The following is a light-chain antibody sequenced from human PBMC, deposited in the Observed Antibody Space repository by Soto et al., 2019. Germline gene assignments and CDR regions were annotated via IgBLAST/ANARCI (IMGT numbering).Light chain of an antibody. CDR2: GAS. J-gene: IGKJ1*01. Sequence: EIVLTQSPGTLSLSPGEGATLSCRASQSVSSSYLAWYQQKPGQAPTLLIYGASNRAAGIPDRFSGSGSGTDFTLTISRLEAEDFAVYYCQQYAGPSRTFGQETNVEIK. CDR3: QQYAGPSRT. V-gene: IGKV3-20*01. CDR1: QSVSSSY.